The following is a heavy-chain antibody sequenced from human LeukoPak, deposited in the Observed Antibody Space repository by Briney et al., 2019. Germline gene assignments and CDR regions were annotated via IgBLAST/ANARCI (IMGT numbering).Heavy chain of an antibody. CDR1: GGSISSSSYY. J-gene: IGHJ4*02. V-gene: IGHV4-39*01. Sequence: PSETLSLTCTVSGGSISSSSYYWGWIRQPPGKGLEWIGSIYYSGSTYYNPSLKSRVTISADTSKNQFSLKLSSVTAADTAVYYCARLLRQWELRYFDYWGQGTLVTVSS. CDR2: IYYSGST. CDR3: ARLLRQWELRYFDY. D-gene: IGHD1-26*01.